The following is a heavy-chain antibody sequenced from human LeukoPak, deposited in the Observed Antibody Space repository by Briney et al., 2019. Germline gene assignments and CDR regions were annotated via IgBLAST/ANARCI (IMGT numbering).Heavy chain of an antibody. CDR1: GGSFSGYY. J-gene: IGHJ5*02. V-gene: IGHV4-4*07. CDR3: ARDPSGYYDKEGGWFDP. Sequence: SETLSLTCAVYGGSFSGYYWSWIRQPAGKGLEWIGRIYTSGSTNYNPSLKSRVTISVDTSKNQFSLKLSSVTAADTAVYYCARDPSGYYDKEGGWFDPWGQGTLVTVSS. CDR2: IYTSGST. D-gene: IGHD3-22*01.